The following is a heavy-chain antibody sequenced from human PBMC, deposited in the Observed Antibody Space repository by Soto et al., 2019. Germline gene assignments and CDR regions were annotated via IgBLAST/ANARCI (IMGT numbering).Heavy chain of an antibody. Sequence: SETLSLTCTVSGGSTSSGDYYWSWIRQPPGKGLEWIGYIYYSGSTYYNPSLKSRVTISVDTSKNQFSLKLSSVTAADTAVYYCARDAKYGATMVRGVIIGNYYYYGMDVWGQGTTVTVSS. D-gene: IGHD3-10*01. V-gene: IGHV4-30-4*01. CDR3: ARDAKYGATMVRGVIIGNYYYYGMDV. CDR2: IYYSGST. J-gene: IGHJ6*02. CDR1: GGSTSSGDYY.